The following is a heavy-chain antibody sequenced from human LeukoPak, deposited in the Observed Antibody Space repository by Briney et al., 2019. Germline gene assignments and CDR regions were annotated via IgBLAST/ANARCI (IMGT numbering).Heavy chain of an antibody. CDR3: ARAEKWVDP. CDR1: GYTFTTYA. V-gene: IGHV1-3*01. J-gene: IGHJ5*02. Sequence: ASVKVSCKASGYTFTTYAMHWVRQAPGQRLEWMGWINVGNGNTKYSQKFQGRVTITRDTSASTAYMELSSLRFEDTAVYYCARAEKWVDPWGQGTLVTVSS. CDR2: INVGNGNT.